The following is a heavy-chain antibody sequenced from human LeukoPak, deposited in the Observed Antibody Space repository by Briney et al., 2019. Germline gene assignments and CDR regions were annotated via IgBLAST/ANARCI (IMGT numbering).Heavy chain of an antibody. D-gene: IGHD6-13*01. Sequence: VSVKVSCKASGYTFTSYGISWVRQAAGQELEWMGWISAYNGNTNYAQKLQGRLTMTTDTSTSTAYMELRSLRSDDTAVYYCARDNRWIAAAGTGSPLYYFDYWGQGTLVTVSS. J-gene: IGHJ4*02. CDR1: GYTFTSYG. CDR2: ISAYNGNT. CDR3: ARDNRWIAAAGTGSPLYYFDY. V-gene: IGHV1-18*04.